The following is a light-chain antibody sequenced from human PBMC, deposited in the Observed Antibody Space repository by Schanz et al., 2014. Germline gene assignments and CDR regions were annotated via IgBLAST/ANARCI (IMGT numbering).Light chain of an antibody. CDR2: EVS. CDR3: SSFAGSNNLGV. V-gene: IGLV2-8*01. Sequence: QSALTQPPSASGPPGQSVTISCTGTSSDVGRYNLVSWYQQHPGKAPKLMIYEVSKRPSGVPDRFSGSKSGNTASLTVSGLQAEDEAHYYCSSFAGSNNLGVFGTGTKLTVL. CDR1: SSDVGRYNL. J-gene: IGLJ1*01.